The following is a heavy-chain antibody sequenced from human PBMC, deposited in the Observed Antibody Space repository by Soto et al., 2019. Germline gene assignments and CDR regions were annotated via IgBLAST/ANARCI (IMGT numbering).Heavy chain of an antibody. Sequence: PSETLSLTCTVSGGSISSGGYYWSWIRQHPGKGLEWIGYIYYSGSTYYNPSLKSRFTISVDTSKNQFSLKLSSVTAADTAVYYCARDLISGGSVPAAMGYVSGHWFDPWGQGTLVTVSS. CDR2: IYYSGST. D-gene: IGHD2-2*01. CDR1: GGSISSGGYY. V-gene: IGHV4-31*03. J-gene: IGHJ5*02. CDR3: ARDLISGGSVPAAMGYVSGHWFDP.